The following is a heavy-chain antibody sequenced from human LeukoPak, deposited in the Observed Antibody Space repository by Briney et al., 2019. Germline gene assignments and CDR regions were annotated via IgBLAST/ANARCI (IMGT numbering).Heavy chain of an antibody. D-gene: IGHD5-12*01. CDR1: GCSISTYY. V-gene: IGHV4-59*08. Sequence: KTSETLSLTCTVSGCSISTYYWNWIRQPPGKGLEWFGFIFYGGTTTYNPSLKNRVTMSVDASKNRFSLKLTSVTAADTAVYYCARRYSGYSGAPFYFDFWGQGALVAVSS. CDR2: IFYGGTT. CDR3: ARRYSGYSGAPFYFDF. J-gene: IGHJ4*02.